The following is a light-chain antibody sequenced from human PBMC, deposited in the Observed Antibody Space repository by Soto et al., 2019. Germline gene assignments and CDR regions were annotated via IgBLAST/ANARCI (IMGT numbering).Light chain of an antibody. V-gene: IGKV1-5*03. CDR1: QSISSW. CDR3: QQYKTFWT. J-gene: IGKJ1*01. Sequence: DIQMTQSPSTLSASVGDRVTITCRASQSISSWLAWYQQKPGEAPKVLIYKASSLESGVPSRFSGSGSGTEFTLTISSLQPDDFPTYYCQQYKTFWTFGQGAKVEIK. CDR2: KAS.